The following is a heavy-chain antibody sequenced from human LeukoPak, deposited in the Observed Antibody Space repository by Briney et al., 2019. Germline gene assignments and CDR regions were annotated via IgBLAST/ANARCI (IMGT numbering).Heavy chain of an antibody. V-gene: IGHV3-23*01. CDR1: GFSFNIYA. CDR3: ARGSHGEHDS. Sequence: GDSLRLSCAASGFSFNIYAMSWVHQAPGKGLGWVAAIDRSGGSTFYADSVKGRFTISKDNSKNTLYLQINSLRVDDTAIYYCARGSHGEHDSWGQGTLVTVSS. J-gene: IGHJ5*01. CDR2: IDRSGGST. D-gene: IGHD4-17*01.